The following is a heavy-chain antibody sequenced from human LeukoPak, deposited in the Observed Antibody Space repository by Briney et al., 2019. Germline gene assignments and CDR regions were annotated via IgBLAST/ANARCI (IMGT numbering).Heavy chain of an antibody. D-gene: IGHD2/OR15-2a*01. CDR1: EFIFSAFT. CDR3: ARDIGAPRLPPAKQTGFYFNL. Sequence: GGSLRLSCTGSEFIFSAFTLNWVRLVPGEGLEWVSLISSSGTYVYYADSVKGRFTVSRDNSKNSVYLQMHSLRVEDTAIYYCARDIGAPRLPPAKQTGFYFNLWGQGTPVTVSS. J-gene: IGHJ4*02. V-gene: IGHV3-21*01. CDR2: ISSSGTYV.